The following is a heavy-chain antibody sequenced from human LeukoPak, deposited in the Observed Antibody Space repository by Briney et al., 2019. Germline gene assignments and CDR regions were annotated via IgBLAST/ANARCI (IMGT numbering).Heavy chain of an antibody. Sequence: SETLSLTCSVSGYSISSDCYWAWIRQPPGQGLEWIGGIYHSGYTYYYPSLKSRVTLSVDTSKNQFSLRLSPVTAADTAVYYCARAPRDSNGYYMRSFDSWGQGTLVIVSS. J-gene: IGHJ4*02. V-gene: IGHV4-38-2*02. CDR1: GYSISSDCY. D-gene: IGHD3-22*01. CDR3: ARAPRDSNGYYMRSFDS. CDR2: IYHSGYT.